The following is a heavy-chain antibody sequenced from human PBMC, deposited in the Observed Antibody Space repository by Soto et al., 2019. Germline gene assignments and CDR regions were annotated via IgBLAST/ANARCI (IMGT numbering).Heavy chain of an antibody. CDR2: ISAYNGNT. J-gene: IGHJ3*02. CDR3: ARDSGYSSTEDAFDI. D-gene: IGHD6-13*01. Sequence: GASAKVSCKASGYTFTSYCLCWVRHAPGQGLEWMGWISAYNGNTNYAQKLQGRVTMTTDTSTSTAYMELRSLRSDDTAVYYCARDSGYSSTEDAFDIWGQGTMVTVSS. CDR1: GYTFTSYC. V-gene: IGHV1-18*01.